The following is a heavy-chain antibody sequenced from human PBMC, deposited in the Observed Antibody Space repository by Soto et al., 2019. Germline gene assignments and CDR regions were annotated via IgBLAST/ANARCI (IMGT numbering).Heavy chain of an antibody. CDR2: ISYDGTNK. CDR1: GFIFGSYG. CDR3: AQVPSYTGTPPDDY. D-gene: IGHD1-26*01. Sequence: QVQLVESGGDVVQPGRSLRLSCVASGFIFGSYGMHWVRKAPGEGLEWVAVISYDGTNKYYADSLKGRFTISRDNSKNTLWLQMNSLRAEDTAVYYCAQVPSYTGTPPDDYWGQGTLVTVAS. V-gene: IGHV3-30*18. J-gene: IGHJ4*02.